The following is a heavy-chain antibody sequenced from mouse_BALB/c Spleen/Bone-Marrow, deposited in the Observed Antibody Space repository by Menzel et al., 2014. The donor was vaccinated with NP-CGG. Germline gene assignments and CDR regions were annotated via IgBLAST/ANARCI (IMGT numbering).Heavy chain of an antibody. J-gene: IGHJ2*01. CDR3: ARRKAIYEGNDLDY. Sequence: EVQLLESVPELVQPGASVKVSCKASGYAFTRYNMYWMNQSPAKSLEWIGYIDPYNGGTSYNQKSKGKVTLTVDKSSSTAYMHLNSMTSEDSAVYYCARRKAIYEGNDLDYWGQGTTLTVSS. CDR2: IDPYNGGT. CDR1: GYAFTRYN. D-gene: IGHD2-1*01. V-gene: IGHV1S135*01.